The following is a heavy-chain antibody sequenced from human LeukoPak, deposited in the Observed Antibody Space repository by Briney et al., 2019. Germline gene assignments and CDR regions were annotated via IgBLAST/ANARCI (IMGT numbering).Heavy chain of an antibody. D-gene: IGHD2-15*01. CDR3: ARALYVVVVAAKWFDP. J-gene: IGHJ5*02. Sequence: PSETLSLTCAVYGGSFSGYYWSWIRQPPGKGLEWIGEINHSGSTNYNPSLKSRVTISVDTSKNQFSLKLSSVTAADTAVYYCARALYVVVVAAKWFDPWGQGTLVTVSS. CDR1: GGSFSGYY. CDR2: INHSGST. V-gene: IGHV4-34*01.